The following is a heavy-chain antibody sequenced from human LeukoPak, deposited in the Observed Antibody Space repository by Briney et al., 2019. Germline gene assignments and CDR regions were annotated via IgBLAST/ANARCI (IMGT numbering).Heavy chain of an antibody. CDR1: GGSVSSGSYY. Sequence: SETLSLTCTISGGSVSSGSYYWSWIRQPPGKELEWIGYIYYSGSTNYNPSLKSRVTISVDTSKNQFSLKLSSVTAADTAVYYCARGLWGSYRYSYGYWGQGTLVTVSP. D-gene: IGHD3-16*02. CDR2: IYYSGST. V-gene: IGHV4-61*01. CDR3: ARGLWGSYRYSYGY. J-gene: IGHJ4*02.